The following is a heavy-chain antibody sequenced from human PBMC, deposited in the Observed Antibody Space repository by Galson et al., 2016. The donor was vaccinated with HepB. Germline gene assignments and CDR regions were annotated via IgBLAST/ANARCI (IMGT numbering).Heavy chain of an antibody. CDR3: ARGGYGDYLDY. V-gene: IGHV1-46*01. CDR2: INPSGGSR. CDR1: GYILTSYY. J-gene: IGHJ4*02. Sequence: SVKVSCKASGYILTSYYIHWVRQAPGQGLEWMGIINPSGGSRTYAQKFQVRVTMTRDTSTSTVYMELSSLRSEDTAVYYCARGGYGDYLDYWGQGTLVTVSS. D-gene: IGHD4-17*01.